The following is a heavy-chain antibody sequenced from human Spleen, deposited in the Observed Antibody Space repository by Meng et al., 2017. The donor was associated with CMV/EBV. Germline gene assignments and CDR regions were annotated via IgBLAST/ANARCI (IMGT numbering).Heavy chain of an antibody. V-gene: IGHV4-31*02. D-gene: IGHD3-22*01. Sequence: SGGSISSDNYSWTWLRQHPGKGLEWIGYIHYSGTAHYNPSLKSRVSISVDTSKTQLSLKLNSVTAADTAVYYCARARYDSRGYSGFDYWGRGTLVTVSS. CDR3: ARARYDSRGYSGFDY. CDR2: IHYSGTA. CDR1: GGSISSDNYS. J-gene: IGHJ4*02.